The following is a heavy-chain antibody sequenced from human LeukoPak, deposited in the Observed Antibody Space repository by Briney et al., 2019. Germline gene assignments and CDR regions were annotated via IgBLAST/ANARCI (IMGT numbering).Heavy chain of an antibody. J-gene: IGHJ3*02. V-gene: IGHV3-21*01. Sequence: GGSLRLSCAASGFTFSSYSMNWVRQAPGKGLEWVSSISSSSSYIYYADSVKGRFTISRDNAKNSLYLQMNSLRAEDTAVYYCARSLGSTSDASPDAFDIWGQGTMVTVSS. CDR1: GFTFSSYS. CDR3: ARSLGSTSDASPDAFDI. CDR2: ISSSSSYI. D-gene: IGHD2-2*01.